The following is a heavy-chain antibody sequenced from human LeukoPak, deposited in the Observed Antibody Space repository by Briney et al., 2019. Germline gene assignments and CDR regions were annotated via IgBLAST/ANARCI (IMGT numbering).Heavy chain of an antibody. CDR2: INHSGST. CDR1: GGSFSGYY. V-gene: IGHV4-34*01. CDR3: ARHDRNAGYSSGWTVDY. J-gene: IGHJ4*02. Sequence: SETLSLTCAVYGGSFSGYYWSWIRQPPGKGLEWIGEINHSGSTNYNPSLKSRVTISVDTSKNQFSLKLSSVTAADTAVYYCARHDRNAGYSSGWTVDYWGQGTLVTVSS. D-gene: IGHD6-19*01.